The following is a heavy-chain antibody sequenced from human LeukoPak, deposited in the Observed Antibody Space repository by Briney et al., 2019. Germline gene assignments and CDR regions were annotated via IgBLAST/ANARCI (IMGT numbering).Heavy chain of an antibody. CDR1: GFAFSTYW. Sequence: GGSLRLSCAASGFAFSTYWMHWVRQAPGKGLVWVSHIKSDGGSTTYADSVKGRFTISRDNAKNTLYLQMNSLRADDTAVYYCARDRGYTQDYWGQGTLVTVSS. CDR2: IKSDGGST. CDR3: ARDRGYTQDY. V-gene: IGHV3-74*01. J-gene: IGHJ4*02. D-gene: IGHD5-12*01.